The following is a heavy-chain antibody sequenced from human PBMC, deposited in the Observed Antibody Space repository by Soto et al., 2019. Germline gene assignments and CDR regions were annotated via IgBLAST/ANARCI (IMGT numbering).Heavy chain of an antibody. D-gene: IGHD3-3*01. Sequence: EVQLLESGGGLVQPGGSLRLSCAASGFTFSSYAMSWVRQAPGKGLEWVSAISGSGGSTYYADSVKGRFTISRDNSKNTLYLQMNSLRAEDTAVYYCAKDFSFVGGRLRVYFDYWGQGTLVTVSS. CDR3: AKDFSFVGGRLRVYFDY. CDR2: ISGSGGST. J-gene: IGHJ4*02. CDR1: GFTFSSYA. V-gene: IGHV3-23*01.